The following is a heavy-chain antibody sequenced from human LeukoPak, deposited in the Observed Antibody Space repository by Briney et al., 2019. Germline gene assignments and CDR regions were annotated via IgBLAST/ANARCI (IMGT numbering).Heavy chain of an antibody. Sequence: GGSLRLSCAASGFTFDDYGMNWVRQAPGKGLEWVSYISSSSSTIYHADSVKGRFTLSRDNAKNSLFLQMNSLRAEDTAVYYCARDSPPDYWGQGTLVTVSS. CDR3: ARDSPPDY. D-gene: IGHD1-14*01. CDR1: GFTFDDYG. J-gene: IGHJ4*02. CDR2: ISSSSSTI. V-gene: IGHV3-48*01.